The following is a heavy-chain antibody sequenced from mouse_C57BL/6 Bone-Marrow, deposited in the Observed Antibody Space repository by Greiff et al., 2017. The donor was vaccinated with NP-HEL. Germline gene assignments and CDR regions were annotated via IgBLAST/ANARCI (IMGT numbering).Heavy chain of an antibody. CDR1: GFTFSSYG. V-gene: IGHV5-6*01. Sequence: EVKVVESGGDLVKPGGSLKLSCAASGFTFSSYGMSWVRQTPDKRLEWVATISSGGSYSYYPDSVKGRLTISRDNAKNTLYLQMSSLKSEDTAMYYWARQDSDDGGQGTTLTVSS. CDR3: ARQDSDD. CDR2: ISSGGSYS. J-gene: IGHJ2*01.